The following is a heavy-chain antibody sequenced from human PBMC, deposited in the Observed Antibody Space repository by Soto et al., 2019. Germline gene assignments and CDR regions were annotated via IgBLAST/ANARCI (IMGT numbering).Heavy chain of an antibody. CDR1: GGTFSSYA. V-gene: IGHV1-69*13. Sequence: SVKVSCKASGGTFSSYATSWVRQAPGQGLEWMGGIIPIFGTANYAQKFQGRVTITADESTSTAYMELSSLRSEDTAVYYCARQGIVVVVAATPGGHYYYGMDVWGQGTTVTVSS. D-gene: IGHD2-15*01. J-gene: IGHJ6*02. CDR3: ARQGIVVVVAATPGGHYYYGMDV. CDR2: IIPIFGTA.